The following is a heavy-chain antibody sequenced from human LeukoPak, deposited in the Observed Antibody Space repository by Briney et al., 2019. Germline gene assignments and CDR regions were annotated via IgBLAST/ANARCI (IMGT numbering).Heavy chain of an antibody. V-gene: IGHV3-43*01. D-gene: IGHD2-21*02. CDR3: TKPGRYCGGDCYYDY. CDR1: GFTFDDYT. Sequence: GGSLRLSCAASGFTFDDYTMHWVRQAPGKGLELVSLISWDSGRTYYADSVKGRFTIPRDNSKNSLFLQMNSLRTEDTALYYCTKPGRYCGGDCYYDYWGQGTLVSVSS. J-gene: IGHJ4*02. CDR2: ISWDSGRT.